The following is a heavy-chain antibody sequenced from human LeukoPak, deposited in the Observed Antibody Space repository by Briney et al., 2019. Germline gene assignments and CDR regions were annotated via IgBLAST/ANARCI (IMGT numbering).Heavy chain of an antibody. D-gene: IGHD3-10*01. V-gene: IGHV3-33*01. J-gene: IGHJ4*02. CDR1: GFTFTAYG. Sequence: GGSLRLSCAASGFTFTAYGMHWVRQAAGKGLEWVAVIFHDGSNKYYADSVKGRFTISSDNSKNTQYLQMNSLRAEDTAVYYCAREWFGEFSGRRAFDHWGQGTLVTVSS. CDR2: IFHDGSNK. CDR3: AREWFGEFSGRRAFDH.